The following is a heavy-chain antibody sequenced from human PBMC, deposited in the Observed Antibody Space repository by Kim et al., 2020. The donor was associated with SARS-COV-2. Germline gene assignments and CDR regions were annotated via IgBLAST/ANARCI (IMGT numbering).Heavy chain of an antibody. V-gene: IGHV3-66*01. Sequence: GGSLRLSCAASGFTVSSNYMSWVRQAPGKGLEWVSVIYSGGSTYYADSVKGRFTISRDNSKNTLYLQMNSLRAEDTAVYYCATTKVGWGFDYWGQGTLVTVSS. J-gene: IGHJ4*02. CDR3: ATTKVGWGFDY. CDR2: IYSGGST. D-gene: IGHD7-27*01. CDR1: GFTVSSNY.